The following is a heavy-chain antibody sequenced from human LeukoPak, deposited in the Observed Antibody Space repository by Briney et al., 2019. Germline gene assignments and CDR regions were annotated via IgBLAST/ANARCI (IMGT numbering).Heavy chain of an antibody. V-gene: IGHV3-9*02. D-gene: IGHD2/OR15-2a*01. CDR3: AKQSTYVFDYDMDF. CDR1: GFNSGGYA. CDR2: ISLSDDYI. Sequence: PGSSLRLSCAASGFNSGGYAMHWVRQAPGTDLEGVSGISLSDDYIACADSVKGRFTISIDNAKNSLYLQMNSLRAEDTAVYYCAKQSTYVFDYDMDFWCKGTTVTVSS. J-gene: IGHJ6*03.